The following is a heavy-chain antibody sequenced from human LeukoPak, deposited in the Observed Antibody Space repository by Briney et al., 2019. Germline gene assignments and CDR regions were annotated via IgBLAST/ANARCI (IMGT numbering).Heavy chain of an antibody. Sequence: SETLSLTCTVSGGSISGSSYYWGWIRQPPGKGLEWIGSIYYSGSTYYNPSLKSRVTISVDTSKNQFSLKLSSVTAADTAVYYCARGSPGGYYDFWSGFPNWFDPWGQGTLVTVSS. D-gene: IGHD3-3*01. CDR3: ARGSPGGYYDFWSGFPNWFDP. V-gene: IGHV4-39*01. CDR2: IYYSGST. CDR1: GGSISGSSYY. J-gene: IGHJ5*02.